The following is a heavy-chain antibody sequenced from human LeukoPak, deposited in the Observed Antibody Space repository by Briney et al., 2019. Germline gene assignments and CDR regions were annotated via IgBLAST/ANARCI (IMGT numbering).Heavy chain of an antibody. CDR1: GFSFYDNYQY. Sequence: ASVKVSCKASGFSFYDNYQYLYWVRQAPGQGLEAMGCIHPKSGNTEYPQKFQGRVILTRDMSINTAYMELRDLTSDDTAVYFCARDGPSGTPEFDYWGQGTLVTVSS. J-gene: IGHJ4*02. V-gene: IGHV1-2*02. CDR3: ARDGPSGTPEFDY. CDR2: IHPKSGNT.